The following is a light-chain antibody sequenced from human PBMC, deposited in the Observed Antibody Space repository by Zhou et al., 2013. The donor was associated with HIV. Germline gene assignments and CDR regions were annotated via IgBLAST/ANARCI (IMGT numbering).Light chain of an antibody. V-gene: IGKV1-33*01. CDR3: QQCDNLPCT. J-gene: IGKJ5*01. CDR2: DAS. Sequence: DIQMTQSPSSLSASVGDRVTITCQASQDISNYLNWYQQKPGKAPKLLIYDASNLETGVPSRFSGSGSGTDFTFTISSLQPEDIATYYCQQCDNLPCTFGQGTRLDIK. CDR1: QDISNY.